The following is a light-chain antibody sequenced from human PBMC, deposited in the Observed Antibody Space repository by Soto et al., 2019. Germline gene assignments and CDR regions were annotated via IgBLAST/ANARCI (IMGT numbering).Light chain of an antibody. CDR1: QSISSD. Sequence: DIQMTQSPSSLSASVGDRVTITCRASQSISSDLNWYQQKPGKAPKLLIYAASSLQSGVPSRFSGSGSGTDFTLTISSLQPEDFATYYCQQSYSTPWWTFGQGTKVEIK. V-gene: IGKV1-39*01. J-gene: IGKJ1*01. CDR3: QQSYSTPWWT. CDR2: AAS.